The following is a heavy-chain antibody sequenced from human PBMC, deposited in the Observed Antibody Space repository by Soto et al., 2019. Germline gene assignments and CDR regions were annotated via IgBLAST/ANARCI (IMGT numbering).Heavy chain of an antibody. Sequence: GGSLRLSCAASGFTFSSYGMHWVRQAPGKGLEWVAVIWYDGSNKYYADSVKGRFTISRDNSKNTLYLQMNSLRAEDTAVYYCARDPIVVVPAVMYYYYYMDVWGKGTTVTVS. V-gene: IGHV3-33*01. CDR1: GFTFSSYG. CDR2: IWYDGSNK. CDR3: ARDPIVVVPAVMYYYYYMDV. J-gene: IGHJ6*03. D-gene: IGHD2-2*01.